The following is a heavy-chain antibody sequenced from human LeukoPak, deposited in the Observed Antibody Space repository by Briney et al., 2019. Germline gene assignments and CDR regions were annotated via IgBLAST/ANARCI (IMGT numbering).Heavy chain of an antibody. CDR2: MNPNSGNT. CDR3: ARGVKSLPDY. V-gene: IGHV1-8*03. D-gene: IGHD2-15*01. CDR1: GYTFTTYH. J-gene: IGHJ4*02. Sequence: ASVKVSFKASGYTFTTYHINLVRHGPGPGLEWMGWMNPNSGNTGYAQKVQGRVTITRNNSISTAYMELSSLRSEDTAVYYCARGVKSLPDYWGQGTLVTVSS.